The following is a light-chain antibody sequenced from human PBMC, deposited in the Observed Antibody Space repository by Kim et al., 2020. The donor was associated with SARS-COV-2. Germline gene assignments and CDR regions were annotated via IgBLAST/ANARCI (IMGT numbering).Light chain of an antibody. CDR3: QQSNNWPRT. CDR1: QSVGSN. Sequence: VSPGERATRSWRASQSVGSNLAWYQQKPGQAPRLLIYDASTRATGIPARFSGSGSGTEFTLTISSLQSEDFAIYYCQQSNNWPRTFGHGTKVDIK. V-gene: IGKV3-15*01. J-gene: IGKJ1*01. CDR2: DAS.